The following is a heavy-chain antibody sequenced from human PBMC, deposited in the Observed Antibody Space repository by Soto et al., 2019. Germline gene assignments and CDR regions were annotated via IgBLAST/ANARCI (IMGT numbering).Heavy chain of an antibody. Sequence: PGGSLRLSCAASGFTFSNYAMSWVRQAPGKGLEWVSSVSGGGRITYYADSVKGRFTISRDNSKSTLYLQMNSLRAEDTALYYCAKGRSYYYYYGVDVWGQGTTVTVS. V-gene: IGHV3-23*01. CDR2: VSGGGRIT. J-gene: IGHJ6*02. CDR3: AKGRSYYYYYGVDV. CDR1: GFTFSNYA.